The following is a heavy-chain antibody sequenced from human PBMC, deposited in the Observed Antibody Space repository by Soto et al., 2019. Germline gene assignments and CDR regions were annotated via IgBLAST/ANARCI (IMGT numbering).Heavy chain of an antibody. V-gene: IGHV4-39*01. CDR3: TRRYNWNYTYFDP. D-gene: IGHD1-7*01. Sequence: SETLSLTCTGSGASISVHSYYWTWIGQPPGKGLEWIGSSYYSGTTYFNPSLKSRATISVDTSKNQFSLRLTSVTAADTAIYYCTRRYNWNYTYFDPWCPGRLVAVSS. CDR2: SYYSGTT. J-gene: IGHJ5*02. CDR1: GASISVHSYY.